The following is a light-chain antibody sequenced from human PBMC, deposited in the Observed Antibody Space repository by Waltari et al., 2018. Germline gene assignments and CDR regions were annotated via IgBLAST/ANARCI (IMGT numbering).Light chain of an antibody. CDR3: QESLIAPWT. J-gene: IGKJ1*01. CDR1: QHLNSF. V-gene: IGKV1-39*01. CDR2: GVS. Sequence: DIQMTQSPSSVSASVGDSVTITCRASQHLNSFLNRYQQKPGKAPTLLVYGVSTLQSGVSSRFHGEGSGTDCTLTITSRQPDDFATYYCQESLIAPWTYGQGTKVEIK.